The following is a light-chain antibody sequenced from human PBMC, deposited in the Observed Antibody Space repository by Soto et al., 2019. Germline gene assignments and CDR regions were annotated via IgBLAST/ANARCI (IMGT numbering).Light chain of an antibody. Sequence: QSVLTQPPSVSGAPGQRVTISCTGSSSNIGAGYDVQWYQQLPGAAPKHLIFGNSNRPSGVPDRFSGSRSGTSASLAITGLQAEDEADYFCQSYDISLSVSVIFGGGTKVTVL. CDR3: QSYDISLSVSVI. V-gene: IGLV1-40*01. CDR1: SSNIGAGYD. CDR2: GNS. J-gene: IGLJ2*01.